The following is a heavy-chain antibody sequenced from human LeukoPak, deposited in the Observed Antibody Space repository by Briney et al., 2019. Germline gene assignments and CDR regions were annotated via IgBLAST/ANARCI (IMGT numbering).Heavy chain of an antibody. CDR2: INPNSGDT. V-gene: IGHV1-2*02. D-gene: IGHD2-15*01. CDR3: ARSGGGYCSGGSCYNTNWFDP. J-gene: IGHJ5*02. Sequence: ASVKVSCKASGYSFTGYYMHWVRQAPGQGLEWMGWINPNSGDTKYAQKFQGRVTMTRDTSISTAYMELSRLRSDDTAVYYCARSGGGYCSGGSCYNTNWFDPWGQGTLVTVSS. CDR1: GYSFTGYY.